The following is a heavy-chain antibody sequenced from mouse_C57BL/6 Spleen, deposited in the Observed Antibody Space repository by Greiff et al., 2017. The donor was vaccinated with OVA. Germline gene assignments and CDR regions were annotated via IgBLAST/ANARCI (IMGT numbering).Heavy chain of an antibody. CDR3: TRRLTTVVADYAMDY. D-gene: IGHD1-1*01. Sequence: EVQLQESGTVLARPGASVKMSCKTSGYTFTSYWMHWVKQRPGQGLEWIGAIYPGNSDTSYNQKFKGKAKMTAVTSASTAYMELSSLTNEDSAVYYCTRRLTTVVADYAMDYWGQGTSVTVSS. V-gene: IGHV1-5*01. CDR1: GYTFTSYW. J-gene: IGHJ4*01. CDR2: IYPGNSDT.